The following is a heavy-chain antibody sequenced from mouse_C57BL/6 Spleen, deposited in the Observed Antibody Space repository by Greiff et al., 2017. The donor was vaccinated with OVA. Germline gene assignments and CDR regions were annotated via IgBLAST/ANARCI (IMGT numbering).Heavy chain of an antibody. CDR2: IHPNSGST. CDR3: AIITTVVATYYFDY. J-gene: IGHJ2*01. D-gene: IGHD1-1*01. Sequence: VQLQQSGAELVKPGASVKLSCKASGYTFTSYWMHWVKQRPGQGLEWIGMIHPNSGSTNYNETFKSKATLTVDKSSSTAYMQLSSLTSEDSAVYYCAIITTVVATYYFDYWGQGTTLTVSS. V-gene: IGHV1-64*01. CDR1: GYTFTSYW.